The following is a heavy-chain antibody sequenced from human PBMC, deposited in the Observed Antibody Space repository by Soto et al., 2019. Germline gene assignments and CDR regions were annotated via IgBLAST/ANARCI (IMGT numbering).Heavy chain of an antibody. CDR2: ISSSSSYI. CDR3: ARGAVAGPYYYYGMDV. D-gene: IGHD6-19*01. J-gene: IGHJ6*02. V-gene: IGHV3-21*01. CDR1: GFTFSSYS. Sequence: EVQLVESGGGLVKPGGSLRLSCAASGFTFSSYSMNWVRQAPGKGLEWVSSISSSSSYIYYADSVKGRFTISRDNAKNSLYLLMNSLRAEDTAVYYCARGAVAGPYYYYGMDVWGQGTTVTVSS.